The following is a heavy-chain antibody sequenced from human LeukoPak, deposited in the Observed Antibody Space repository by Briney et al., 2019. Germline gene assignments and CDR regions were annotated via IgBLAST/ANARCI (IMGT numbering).Heavy chain of an antibody. Sequence: PGGSLRLSCAASGFTFSSYAMSWVRQAPGKGLEWVSSISSSSSYIYYADSVKGRFTISRVNAKISLYLQMNSLRAEDTAVYYCARAKGSRMLWYFDLWGRGTLVTVSS. CDR2: ISSSSSYI. CDR3: ARAKGSRMLWYFDL. V-gene: IGHV3-21*01. CDR1: GFTFSSYA. D-gene: IGHD2-8*01. J-gene: IGHJ2*01.